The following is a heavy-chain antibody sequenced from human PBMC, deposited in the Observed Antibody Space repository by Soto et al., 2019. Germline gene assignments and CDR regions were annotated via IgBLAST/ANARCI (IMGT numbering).Heavy chain of an antibody. CDR1: GYSFTSYW. CDR3: ARLVPGVIVVVPAAMGNWFDP. V-gene: IGHV5-51*01. D-gene: IGHD2-2*01. J-gene: IGHJ5*02. CDR2: IYPGDSDT. Sequence: GESLKISCKGSGYSFTSYWIGWVRQMPGKGLEWMGIIYPGDSDTRYSPSFQGQVTISADKSISTAYLQWSSLKASDTAMYYCARLVPGVIVVVPAAMGNWFDPWGQGTLVTVSS.